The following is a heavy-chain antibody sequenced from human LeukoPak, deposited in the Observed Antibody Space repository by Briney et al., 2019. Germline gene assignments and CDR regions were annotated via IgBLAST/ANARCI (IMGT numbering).Heavy chain of an antibody. CDR3: ARHGVWGSYRYTFDY. D-gene: IGHD3-16*02. CDR1: GGSISSYY. CDR2: IYYSGST. J-gene: IGHJ4*02. Sequence: SETLSLTCTVSGGSISSYYWSWIRQSPGKGLEWIGYIYYSGSTNYNPSLKSRVTISVDTSKNQFSLKLTSVTAADTAVYYCARHGVWGSYRYTFDYWGQGTLVTVSS. V-gene: IGHV4-59*08.